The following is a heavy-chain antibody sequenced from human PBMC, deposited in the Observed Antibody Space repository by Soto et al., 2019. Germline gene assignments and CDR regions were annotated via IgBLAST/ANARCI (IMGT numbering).Heavy chain of an antibody. J-gene: IGHJ4*02. CDR1: GGSISSYY. CDR3: ARDGYYYDSSGYQRVYYFDY. V-gene: IGHV4-59*01. D-gene: IGHD3-22*01. Sequence: SETQSLTCTVSGGSISSYYWSWIRQPPGKGLEWIGYIFYSGSTNYNPSLKSRVTISVDTSKNQFSLRLSSVTAADTAVYYCARDGYYYDSSGYQRVYYFDYWGQGTLVTVSS. CDR2: IFYSGST.